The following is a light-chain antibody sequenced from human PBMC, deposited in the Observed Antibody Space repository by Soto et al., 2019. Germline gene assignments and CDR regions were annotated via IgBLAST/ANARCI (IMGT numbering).Light chain of an antibody. Sequence: VSVGDRVTITCRASQTISSWLAWYQQKPGKAPKLLIYKASTLKSGVPSRFSGSGSGTEFTLTISSLQPDDFATYYCQHYNSYSEAFGQGTKLDIK. V-gene: IGKV1-5*03. J-gene: IGKJ1*01. CDR2: KAS. CDR1: QTISSW. CDR3: QHYNSYSEA.